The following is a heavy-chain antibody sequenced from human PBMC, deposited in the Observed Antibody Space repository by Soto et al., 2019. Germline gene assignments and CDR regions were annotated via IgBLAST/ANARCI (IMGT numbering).Heavy chain of an antibody. CDR3: ARLHCNSPNCVPLDP. CDR2: IYYSGSA. CDR1: GGSISSVSYY. V-gene: IGHV4-39*01. D-gene: IGHD2-2*01. Sequence: SETLSLTCSVSGGSISSVSYYWGWIRQPPGKGLEWIGSIYYSGSAYYGPSLKSRVTMSVDTSKNQLSLELRSVTAADTAVYYCARLHCNSPNCVPLDPWGQGTLVTVSS. J-gene: IGHJ5*02.